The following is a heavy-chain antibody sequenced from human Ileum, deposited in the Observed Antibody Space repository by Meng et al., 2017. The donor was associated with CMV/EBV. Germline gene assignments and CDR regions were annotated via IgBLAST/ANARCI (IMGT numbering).Heavy chain of an antibody. J-gene: IGHJ4*02. Sequence: GESLKISCVVSGFSFSNSWMHWVRQAPGRGLVWISQIGYDGSSTGYADSVKGRFTISRDNAKNTLHLQMNSLRAEDTGVYYYAILLGGIRPGTDFGGQGTLVTVSS. D-gene: IGHD3-16*01. CDR1: GFSFSNSW. CDR2: IGYDGSST. CDR3: AILLGGIRPGTDF. V-gene: IGHV3-74*01.